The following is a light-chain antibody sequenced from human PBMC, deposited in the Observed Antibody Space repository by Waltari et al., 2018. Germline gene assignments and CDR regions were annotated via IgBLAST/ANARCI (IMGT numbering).Light chain of an antibody. V-gene: IGKV4-1*01. Sequence: DIVMTQSPDSLAVYLGERDTINCRSSQTVFDSSTNKNYVALYQQKAGHPPKLLIYWASTRESGVPDRFSGSESGTEFTLTVSSLQAEDVAIYYCQQYYTIPYTFGQGTKLEI. CDR2: WAS. J-gene: IGKJ2*01. CDR1: QTVFDSSTNKNY. CDR3: QQYYTIPYT.